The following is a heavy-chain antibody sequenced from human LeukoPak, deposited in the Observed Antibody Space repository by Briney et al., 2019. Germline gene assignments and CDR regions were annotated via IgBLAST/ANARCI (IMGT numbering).Heavy chain of an antibody. D-gene: IGHD3-22*01. Sequence: GGCLRLSCAASGFTFSNYWMYSVRQAPAEVLVWVSRINSDGGTTTYADSVKGQFTISRDNAKNTLYLQMNSLRSEDTAVYYCARAFYYDSSGCSYYFDYWGQGTLVTVSS. CDR1: GFTFSNYW. V-gene: IGHV3-74*01. CDR3: ARAFYYDSSGCSYYFDY. CDR2: INSDGGTT. J-gene: IGHJ4*02.